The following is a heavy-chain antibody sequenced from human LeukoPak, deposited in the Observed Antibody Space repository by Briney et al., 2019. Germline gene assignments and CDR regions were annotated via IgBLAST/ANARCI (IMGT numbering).Heavy chain of an antibody. CDR1: GGSISSSNW. D-gene: IGHD3-10*01. CDR2: SYHSGST. CDR3: ARGWYYYGSGSLYFDY. V-gene: IGHV4-4*02. Sequence: SETLSLTCAVSGGSISSSNWWSWVRQPPPKGLEWSGESYHSGSTNYNPSLNSRVTITVDKSKIQSSLKLSSVTAADTAVYYWARGWYYYGSGSLYFDYWGQGTLVTVSS. J-gene: IGHJ4*02.